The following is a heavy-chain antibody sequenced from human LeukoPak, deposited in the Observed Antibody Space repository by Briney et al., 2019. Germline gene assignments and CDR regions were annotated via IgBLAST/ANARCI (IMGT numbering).Heavy chain of an antibody. D-gene: IGHD3-22*01. CDR2: ISGSGGST. Sequence: PGGSLRLSCAASGFTFSSYAMSWVRQAPGKGLEWVSAISGSGGSTYYADSVKGRFTISRDNSKNTPYLQMNSLRAEDTAVYYCAKDHGSGYDSSGYYGYFDYWGQGTLVTVSS. J-gene: IGHJ4*02. V-gene: IGHV3-23*01. CDR3: AKDHGSGYDSSGYYGYFDY. CDR1: GFTFSSYA.